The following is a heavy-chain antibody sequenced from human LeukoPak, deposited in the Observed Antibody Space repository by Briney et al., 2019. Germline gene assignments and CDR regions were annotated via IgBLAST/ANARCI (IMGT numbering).Heavy chain of an antibody. J-gene: IGHJ4*02. Sequence: PSETLSLTCAVYGGSFSGYYWSWIRQPPGKGLEYIGSISSSGNTYYNASLQSRVTISVDASKNQFSLKLGSVTAADTAVYFCARHLSQGDGNKRAFDNWGQGTLVTVSS. CDR2: ISSSGNT. V-gene: IGHV4-34*01. D-gene: IGHD5-24*01. CDR3: ARHLSQGDGNKRAFDN. CDR1: GGSFSGYY.